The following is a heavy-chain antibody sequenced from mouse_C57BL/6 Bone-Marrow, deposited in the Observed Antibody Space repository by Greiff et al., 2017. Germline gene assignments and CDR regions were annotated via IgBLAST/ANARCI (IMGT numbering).Heavy chain of an antibody. CDR1: GFTFSDYG. Sequence: EVQRVESGGGLVKPGGSLKLSCAASGFTFSDYGMHWVRQAPEKGLEWVAYISSGSSTIYYADTVKGRFTISRDNAKNTLFLQITSLRAEDTAMYYSANFLAYWGQGTLVTVSA. V-gene: IGHV5-17*01. CDR2: ISSGSSTI. J-gene: IGHJ3*01. CDR3: ANFLAY.